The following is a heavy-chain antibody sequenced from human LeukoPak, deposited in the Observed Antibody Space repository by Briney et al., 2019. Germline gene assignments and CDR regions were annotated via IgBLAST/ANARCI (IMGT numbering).Heavy chain of an antibody. D-gene: IGHD4-11*01. Sequence: GASVTVSFKASGYTFTSYYMHWVRQAPGQGLEWMGLINPSGGSTSYAQKFQGRVTMTRDMSTSTVYMELSSLRSEDTAVYYCARDRGYSNYVGYFDYWGQGTLVTVSS. CDR3: ARDRGYSNYVGYFDY. J-gene: IGHJ4*02. CDR1: GYTFTSYY. CDR2: INPSGGST. V-gene: IGHV1-46*01.